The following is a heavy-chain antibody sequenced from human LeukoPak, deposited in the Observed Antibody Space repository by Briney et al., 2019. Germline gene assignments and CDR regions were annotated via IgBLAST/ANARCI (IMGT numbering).Heavy chain of an antibody. Sequence: PSETLSLTCAVYGGSFSGYYWSWIRQPPGKGLEWIGEINHSGSTNYNPSLKSRVTISVDTSKNQFSLKLSSVTAADTAVYYCASRSFPYYGMDVWGQGTTVTVSS. CDR1: GGSFSGYY. D-gene: IGHD2-15*01. J-gene: IGHJ6*02. V-gene: IGHV4-34*01. CDR2: INHSGST. CDR3: ASRSFPYYGMDV.